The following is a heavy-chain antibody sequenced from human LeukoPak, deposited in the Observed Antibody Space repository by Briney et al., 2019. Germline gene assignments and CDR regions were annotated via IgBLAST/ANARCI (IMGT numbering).Heavy chain of an antibody. CDR1: GFTVSSNY. J-gene: IGHJ4*02. V-gene: IGHV3-53*01. Sequence: GGSLRLSCAASGFTVSSNYMSWVRQAPGKGLEWVSVIYSGGSTYYADSVKGRFTISRDNSKHTLYLQMNSLRAEDTAVYYCARGVTYCSSTSCYYFDYWGQGTLVTVSS. D-gene: IGHD2-2*01. CDR3: ARGVTYCSSTSCYYFDY. CDR2: IYSGGST.